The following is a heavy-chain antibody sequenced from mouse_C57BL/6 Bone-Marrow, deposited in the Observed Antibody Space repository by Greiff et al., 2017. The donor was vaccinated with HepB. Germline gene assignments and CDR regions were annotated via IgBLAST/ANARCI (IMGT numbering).Heavy chain of an antibody. CDR3: AREENSSGYVAWFAY. Sequence: QVQLQQPGAELVKPGASVKMSCKASGYTFTSYWITWVKQRPGQGLEWIGDIYPGSGSTNYNEKFKSKATLTVDTSSSTAYMQLRSLTSEDSAVYYCAREENSSGYVAWFAYWGQGTLVTVSA. V-gene: IGHV1-55*01. CDR1: GYTFTSYW. D-gene: IGHD3-2*02. CDR2: IYPGSGST. J-gene: IGHJ3*01.